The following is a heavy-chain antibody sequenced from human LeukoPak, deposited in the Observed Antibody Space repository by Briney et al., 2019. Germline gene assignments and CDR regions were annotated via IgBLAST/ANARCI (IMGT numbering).Heavy chain of an antibody. D-gene: IGHD3-22*01. Sequence: GGSLRLSCAASGFTFDDYAMHWVRQAPGKGLEWVAVISYDGSNKYYADSVKGRFTISRDNSKNTLYLQMNSLRAEDTAVYYCASGYGYYWGQGTLVTVSS. CDR3: ASGYGYY. J-gene: IGHJ4*02. V-gene: IGHV3-30*04. CDR2: ISYDGSNK. CDR1: GFTFDDYA.